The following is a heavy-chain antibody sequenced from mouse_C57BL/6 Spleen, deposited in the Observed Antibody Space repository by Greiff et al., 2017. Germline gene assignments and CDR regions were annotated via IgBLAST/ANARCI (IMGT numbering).Heavy chain of an antibody. CDR2: INPGTGAT. Sequence: QVQLQQPGAELVRPGASVTLSCKASGYTFTDYGMHWVNQTPVQGLEWIGNINPGTGATHYNQKFKGKATLTVDKASSTAFMQLSSLTSEDAAVYYCAGGLGAALDDWGQGTTVTVSS. CDR3: AGGLGAALDD. D-gene: IGHD4-1*01. V-gene: IGHV1-53*01. J-gene: IGHJ4*01. CDR1: GYTFTDYG.